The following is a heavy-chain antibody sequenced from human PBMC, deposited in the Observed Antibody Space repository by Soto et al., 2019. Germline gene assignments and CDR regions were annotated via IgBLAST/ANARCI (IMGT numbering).Heavy chain of an antibody. CDR3: AGHTLIAAAGGFDP. J-gene: IGHJ5*02. CDR1: GGSISSGGYY. D-gene: IGHD6-13*01. CDR2: IYYSGST. V-gene: IGHV4-31*03. Sequence: SETLSLTCTFSGGSISSGGYYWSWIRQHPGKGLEWIGYIYYSGSTYYNPSLKSRVTISVDTSKNQFSLKLSSVTAADTAVYYCAGHTLIAAAGGFDPWGQGTPVTVSS.